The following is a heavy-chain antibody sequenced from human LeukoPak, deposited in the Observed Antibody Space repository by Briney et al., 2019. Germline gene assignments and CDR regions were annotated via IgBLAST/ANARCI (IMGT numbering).Heavy chain of an antibody. J-gene: IGHJ4*02. CDR1: GFTFDDYA. V-gene: IGHV3-9*01. Sequence: PGGSLRLSCVASGFTFDDYAMYWVRQAPGKGLEWVSGISWNSGNTGYADSVKGRFTISRDNAKNSLYLQMNSLRSEDTAVYYCARQYYYDSSGYYSGPDYWGQGTLVTVSS. D-gene: IGHD3-22*01. CDR3: ARQYYYDSSGYYSGPDY. CDR2: ISWNSGNT.